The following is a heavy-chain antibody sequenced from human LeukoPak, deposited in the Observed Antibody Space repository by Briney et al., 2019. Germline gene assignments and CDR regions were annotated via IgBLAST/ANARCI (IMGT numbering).Heavy chain of an antibody. J-gene: IGHJ4*02. CDR1: GYTFTSYY. V-gene: IGHV1-46*01. CDR3: ARESGSSGYDFDY. D-gene: IGHD5-12*01. CDR2: INPSGGST. Sequence: GASVKVSCKASGYTFTSYYMHWVRQAPGQGLEWMGIINPSGGSTSYAQKFQGRVTMTRDTSTSTAYMELRSLRSDDTAVYYCARESGSSGYDFDYWGQGTLVTVSS.